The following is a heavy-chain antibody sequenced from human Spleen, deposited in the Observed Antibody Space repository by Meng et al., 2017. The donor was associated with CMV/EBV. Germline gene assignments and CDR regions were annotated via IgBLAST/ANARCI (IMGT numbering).Heavy chain of an antibody. J-gene: IGHJ6*02. V-gene: IGHV1-2*02. CDR2: INTFKGDT. CDR3: ARDLRSIVVVPAAILHYYYGMDV. CDR1: RSTLSSLN. Sequence: ASVKVSCKASRSTLSSLNIHWVRQAPGQGLEWMGWINTFKGDTKYSRKYQGRVTMTTDTSISTAYMELSRLRSDDTAVYYCARDLRSIVVVPAAILHYYYGMDVWGQGTTVTVSS. D-gene: IGHD2-2*02.